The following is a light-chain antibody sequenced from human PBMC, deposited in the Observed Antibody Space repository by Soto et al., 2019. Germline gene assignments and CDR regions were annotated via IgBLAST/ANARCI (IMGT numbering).Light chain of an antibody. CDR2: GAS. V-gene: IGKV3-15*01. J-gene: IGKJ4*01. CDR3: QQHNNWPLT. CDR1: QSVSSN. Sequence: EIVMTQSPATLSVSPGERATLSCRASQSVSSNLAWYQQKAGQAPRLLVYGASTRATGIPARFSGSGSGTQFTLTISSLQSEDFAVYYCQQHNNWPLTFGGGTKVDI.